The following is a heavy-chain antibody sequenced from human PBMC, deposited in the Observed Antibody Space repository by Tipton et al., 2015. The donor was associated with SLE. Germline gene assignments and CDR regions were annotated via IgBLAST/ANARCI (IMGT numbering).Heavy chain of an antibody. CDR2: FYGGST. CDR3: ARQPYYESPFDY. J-gene: IGHJ4*02. D-gene: IGHD3-22*01. Sequence: LRLSCTVSGDSINSHYWSWIRQPPGKGLEWIGYFYGGSTSYNPSLRGRVTISGDTSKNQFSLTLNSVTAADTAVYFCARQPYYESPFDYWGQGTLVTVSS. V-gene: IGHV4-59*08. CDR1: GDSINSHY.